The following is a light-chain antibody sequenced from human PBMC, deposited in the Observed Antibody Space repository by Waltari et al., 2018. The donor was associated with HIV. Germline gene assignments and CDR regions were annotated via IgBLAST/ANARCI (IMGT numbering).Light chain of an antibody. J-gene: IGLJ2*01. Sequence: QTVVTQEPSFPASPGGTVTPTFGLSPRSVSATYHPCWYQHTPGQAPRTLIYNTNTRSSGVPDRFSGSILGNKAALNITGAQADDECDYYCVLYMGSGISVFGGGTKLTVL. CDR2: NTN. CDR3: VLYMGSGISV. CDR1: PRSVSATYH. V-gene: IGLV8-61*01.